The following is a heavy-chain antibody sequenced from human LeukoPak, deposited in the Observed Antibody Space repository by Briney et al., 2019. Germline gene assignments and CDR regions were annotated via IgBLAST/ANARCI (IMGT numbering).Heavy chain of an antibody. Sequence: GGSLRLSCAASGFTFSSYDMNWVRQAPGKGLEWVSYISSSGSSISYADSVKGRFTIPRDNAKNSLYLQMNSLRAEDTAVYYCARDDPHDLLPLDSWGQGTLVTASS. V-gene: IGHV3-48*03. CDR2: ISSSGSSI. J-gene: IGHJ4*02. D-gene: IGHD3-22*01. CDR3: ARDDPHDLLPLDS. CDR1: GFTFSSYD.